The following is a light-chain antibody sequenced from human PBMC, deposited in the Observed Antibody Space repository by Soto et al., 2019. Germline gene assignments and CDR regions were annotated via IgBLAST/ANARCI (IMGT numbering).Light chain of an antibody. V-gene: IGLV2-14*01. Sequence: QSVLTQPASVSGSPGQSITISCSGTRRDIGSYNYVAWYQQFPGKTPKILIYGVSNRPSGVSSRFSGSKSGNTASLTISGLQAEDEADYYCSSYTSSSTLVFGTGTKVTVL. CDR3: SSYTSSSTLV. J-gene: IGLJ1*01. CDR1: RRDIGSYNY. CDR2: GVS.